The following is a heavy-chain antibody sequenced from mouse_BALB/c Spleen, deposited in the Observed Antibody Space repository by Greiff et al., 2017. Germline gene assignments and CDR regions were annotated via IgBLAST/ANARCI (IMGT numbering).Heavy chain of an antibody. V-gene: IGHV1-9*01. D-gene: IGHD2-12*01. CDR1: GYTFSSYW. J-gene: IGHJ4*01. CDR3: ASPRRRDAMDY. Sequence: QVQLQQSGAELMKPGASVKISCKATGYTFSSYWIEWVKQRPGHGLEWIGEILPGSGSTNYNEKFKGKATFTADTSSNTAYMQLSSLTSEDSAVYYCASPRRRDAMDYWGQGTSVTVSS. CDR2: ILPGSGST.